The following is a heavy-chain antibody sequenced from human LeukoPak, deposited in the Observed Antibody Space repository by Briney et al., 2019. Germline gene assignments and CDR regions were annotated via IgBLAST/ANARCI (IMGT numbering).Heavy chain of an antibody. D-gene: IGHD3-10*01. CDR3: ARDRYYGSGSWDY. CDR2: ISGSASTI. V-gene: IGHV3-48*03. J-gene: IGHJ4*02. Sequence: PGGSLRLSCAASGFTFSSYEMNWVRRAPGKGLEWVSYISGSASTIYYADSMKGRFTISRGNAKNSLYLQMNSLRAEDTAVYYCARDRYYGSGSWDYWGQGSLVTVSS. CDR1: GFTFSSYE.